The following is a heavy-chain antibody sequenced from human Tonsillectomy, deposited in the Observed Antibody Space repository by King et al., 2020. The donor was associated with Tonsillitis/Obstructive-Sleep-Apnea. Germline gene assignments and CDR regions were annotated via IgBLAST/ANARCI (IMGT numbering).Heavy chain of an antibody. V-gene: IGHV4-34*01. CDR1: DGSISGYY. CDR2: INDSGGT. Sequence: VQLQQWGAGLLKPSATLSLTCGVYDGSISGYYWSWIRQPPGKGLEWIGEINDSGGTNYNPSLQSRVTISVDTSKNQFSLILSSVTAADAAVYYCTRGSYSSNGMDVWGQGTTVTVSS. CDR3: TRGSYSSNGMDV. D-gene: IGHD5-18*01. J-gene: IGHJ6*02.